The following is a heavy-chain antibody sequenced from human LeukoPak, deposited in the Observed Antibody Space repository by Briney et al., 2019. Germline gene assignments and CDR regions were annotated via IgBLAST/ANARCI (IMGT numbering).Heavy chain of an antibody. CDR2: ISANSGYT. J-gene: IGHJ4*02. CDR1: GYTFTSYG. CDR3: ARDRPGFGTIESPEY. Sequence: ASVKVSCTASGYTFTSYGISWVRQAPGQGLEWMGWISANSGYTKYTQKLKGRVSMTTDTSTRTAYMELRSLRSDDTAMYYCARDRPGFGTIESPEYWGQGTLVTVSS. D-gene: IGHD1-1*01. V-gene: IGHV1-18*01.